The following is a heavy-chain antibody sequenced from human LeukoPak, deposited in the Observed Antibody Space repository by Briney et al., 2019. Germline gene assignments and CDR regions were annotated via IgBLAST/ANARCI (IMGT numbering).Heavy chain of an antibody. Sequence: SVKVSCKASGGTFSSYAISWVRQAPGQGLEWMGRIIPILGIANYAQKFQGRVTITADKSTSTAYMELSSLRSEDTAVYYCARDGYYYDSSGYQTHLDYWGQGTLVTVSS. J-gene: IGHJ4*02. CDR1: GGTFSSYA. CDR2: IIPILGIA. D-gene: IGHD3-22*01. CDR3: ARDGYYYDSSGYQTHLDY. V-gene: IGHV1-69*04.